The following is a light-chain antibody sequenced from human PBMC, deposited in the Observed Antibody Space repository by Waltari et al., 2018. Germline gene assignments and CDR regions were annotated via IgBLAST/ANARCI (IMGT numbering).Light chain of an antibody. J-gene: IGKJ1*01. Sequence: DIQMTQSQSSVSASVGNRVTISCRESQDISSYLAWYQQHPGKAPKLLIYAASSLQSGVPSRFSGYRSGTDFTLTISSLQPEDFATYYCHQANSFPWTFGQGTKVEIK. CDR3: HQANSFPWT. CDR2: AAS. V-gene: IGKV1-12*02. CDR1: QDISSY.